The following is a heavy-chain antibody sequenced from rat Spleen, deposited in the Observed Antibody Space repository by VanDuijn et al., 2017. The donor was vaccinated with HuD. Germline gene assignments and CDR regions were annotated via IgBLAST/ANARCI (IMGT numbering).Heavy chain of an antibody. CDR1: GFTFSNYG. J-gene: IGHJ2*01. CDR2: ISFEGSGN. CDR3: TREHYSYDGTYMEY. D-gene: IGHD1-12*02. Sequence: EVQLVESGGGLVQPGRSLKLSCAASGFTFSNYGMAWVRQAQKKGLEWVASISFEGSGNYYGGSVKGLFTISRDNAKSTLYLEMDRMRSEDTATYYCTREHYSYDGTYMEYWGQGVMVAVSS. V-gene: IGHV5-17*01.